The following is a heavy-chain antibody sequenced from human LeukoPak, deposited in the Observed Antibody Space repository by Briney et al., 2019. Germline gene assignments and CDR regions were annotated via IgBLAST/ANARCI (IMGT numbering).Heavy chain of an antibody. CDR3: TRMTTGHDY. V-gene: IGHV4-34*01. Sequence: SESLSLTCAVSGVSFDDYYWSWVRQTPGKGLEWIGEINHSGYTNDNPSLKSRVTLSIDTSRKQFSLNLRSVTVADAGTYYCTRMTTGHDYWGQGTLVTVSS. D-gene: IGHD4-17*01. CDR2: INHSGYT. J-gene: IGHJ4*02. CDR1: GVSFDDYY.